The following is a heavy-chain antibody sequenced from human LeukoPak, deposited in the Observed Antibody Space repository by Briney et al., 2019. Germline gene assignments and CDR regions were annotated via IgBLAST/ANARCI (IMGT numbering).Heavy chain of an antibody. CDR1: GFTFSSYS. D-gene: IGHD6-19*01. CDR2: ISSSSSYI. CDR3: ARDRSGWYTFDY. Sequence: PGGSLRLSCAASGFTFSSYSMNWVRQAPGKGLEWVSSISSSSSYIYYADSVKGRFTISRDNAKNSLYLQMNSLRAEDTAVYYCARDRSGWYTFDYWGQGTLVTVSS. V-gene: IGHV3-21*01. J-gene: IGHJ4*02.